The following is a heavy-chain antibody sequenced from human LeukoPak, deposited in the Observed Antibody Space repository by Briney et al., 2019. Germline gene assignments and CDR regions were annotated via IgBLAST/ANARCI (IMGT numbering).Heavy chain of an antibody. D-gene: IGHD1-26*01. CDR3: ARRSLVGDAFDP. CDR2: IYYSGST. J-gene: IGHJ5*02. V-gene: IGHV4-39*07. CDR1: GGSISSSSYY. Sequence: PSETLSLTCTVSGGSISSSSYYWGWIRQPPGKGLEWIGSIYYSGSTYYNPSLKSRVTISVDTSKNQFSLKLSSVTAADTAVYYCARRSLVGDAFDPWGQGTLVTVSS.